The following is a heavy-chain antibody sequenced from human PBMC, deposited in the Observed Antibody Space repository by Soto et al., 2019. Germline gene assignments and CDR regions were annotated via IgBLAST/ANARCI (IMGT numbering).Heavy chain of an antibody. D-gene: IGHD1-1*01. J-gene: IGHJ3*02. CDR3: ARVERGTATTVVDAFEI. V-gene: IGHV4-34*01. CDR2: MSHSGGT. Sequence: QVQLQQWGAGLLKPSETLSLTCAVYGGFVSSGSYYWSWIRQPPGKGLEWIGEMSHSGGTHFNPSLKSRVTISVDTSKNQFSLKMSSVTAADPALYYCARVERGTATTVVDAFEIWGPGTMVTVSS. CDR1: GGFVSSGSYY.